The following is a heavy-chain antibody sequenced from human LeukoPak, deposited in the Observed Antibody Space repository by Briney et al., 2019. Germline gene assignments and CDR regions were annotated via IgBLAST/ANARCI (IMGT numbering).Heavy chain of an antibody. CDR3: ARGSNWNSYDY. CDR1: GGSISSSSFY. CDR2: IYYSGSR. V-gene: IGHV4-39*01. J-gene: IGHJ4*02. D-gene: IGHD1-1*01. Sequence: SETLSLTCSVSGGSISSSSFYWGWIRQPPGKGLEWIGSIYYSGSRSYNPSLKSRVTTSVDTSKNQFSLKLSSVTAADTAVYYCARGSNWNSYDYWGQGTLVTVSS.